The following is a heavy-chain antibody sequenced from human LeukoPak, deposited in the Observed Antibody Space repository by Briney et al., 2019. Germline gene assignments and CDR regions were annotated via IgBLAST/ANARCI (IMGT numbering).Heavy chain of an antibody. CDR3: AKIGAVAGHFDY. CDR1: GFTFNTYA. Sequence: PGGSLRLSCEASGFTFNTYAMHWVRQAPGKGLEWVAFIRFDGSDKYHADSVKGRFTISRDNSKNTVYLQMNSLRVEDTAVYYCAKIGAVAGHFDYWGQGTLVTVSS. D-gene: IGHD6-19*01. V-gene: IGHV3-30*02. J-gene: IGHJ4*02. CDR2: IRFDGSDK.